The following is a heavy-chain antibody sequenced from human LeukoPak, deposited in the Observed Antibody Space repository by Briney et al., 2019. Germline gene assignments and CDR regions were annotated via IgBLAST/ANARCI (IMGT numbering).Heavy chain of an antibody. V-gene: IGHV4-59*01. CDR3: ASARMTTVTEFDY. J-gene: IGHJ4*02. CDR2: IYYSGGT. CDR1: GGSISSYY. Sequence: PSETLSLTCTVSGGSISSYYWSWIRQPPGKGLEWIGYIYYSGGTNYNPSLKSRVTISVDTSKNQFSLKLRSVTAAATAVYYCASARMTTVTEFDYWGQGTLVTVSS. D-gene: IGHD4-17*01.